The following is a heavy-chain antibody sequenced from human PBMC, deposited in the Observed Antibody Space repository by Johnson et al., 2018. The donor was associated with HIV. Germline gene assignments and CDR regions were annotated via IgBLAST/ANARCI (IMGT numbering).Heavy chain of an antibody. CDR2: INSDGSST. V-gene: IGHV3-74*01. D-gene: IGHD5-24*01. CDR1: GFTFSSYW. J-gene: IGHJ3*02. CDR3: AREGDGYNYDAFEI. Sequence: VQLVESGGGLVQPGGSLRLSCAASGFTFSSYWMHWVRQAPGKGLVWVSRINSDGSSTSYADSVKGRFTISRDNAKNTLYLQMNSLRAEDTAVYYCAREGDGYNYDAFEIWGQGTMVTVSS.